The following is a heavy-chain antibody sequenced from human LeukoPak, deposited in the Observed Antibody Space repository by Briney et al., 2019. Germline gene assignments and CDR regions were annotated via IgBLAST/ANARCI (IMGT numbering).Heavy chain of an antibody. CDR3: ARAARIVGAAYFDY. J-gene: IGHJ4*02. D-gene: IGHD1-26*01. V-gene: IGHV3-21*01. CDR1: GFTFSSYS. CDR2: ISSSSSYI. Sequence: KSGGSLRLSCAASGFTFSSYSMSWVRQAPGKGLEWVSSISSSSSYIYYADSVKGRFTISRDNAKNSLYLQMNSLRAEDTAVYYCARAARIVGAAYFDYWGQGTLVTVSS.